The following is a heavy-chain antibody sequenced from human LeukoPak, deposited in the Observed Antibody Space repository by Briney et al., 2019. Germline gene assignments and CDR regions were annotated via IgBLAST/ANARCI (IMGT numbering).Heavy chain of an antibody. D-gene: IGHD6-6*01. J-gene: IGHJ4*02. CDR2: IYYSGST. CDR3: ARQEYSSSSSLDY. CDR1: GGSISSSSYY. V-gene: IGHV4-61*05. Sequence: PSETLSLTCTVSGGSISSSSYYWSWIRQPPGKGLEWIGYIYYSGSTNYNPSLKSRVTISVDTSKNQFSLKLSSVTAADTAVYYCARQEYSSSSSLDYWGQGTLVTVSS.